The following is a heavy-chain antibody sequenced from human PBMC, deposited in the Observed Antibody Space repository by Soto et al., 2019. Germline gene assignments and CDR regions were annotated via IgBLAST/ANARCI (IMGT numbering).Heavy chain of an antibody. CDR2: ISGYNGNT. CDR1: GCTFTNYG. Sequence: QVRLVQSGAEVKKPGASVTFSCKASGCTFTNYGFSWVRQAPGQGLEWMGWISGYNGNTKYAEKFQNRVTMTTDTSTNTAHMELRSLRSDDTAVYYCAREGQAPYYYYGMDVWGQGTAVTVSS. J-gene: IGHJ6*02. V-gene: IGHV1-18*01. CDR3: AREGQAPYYYYGMDV.